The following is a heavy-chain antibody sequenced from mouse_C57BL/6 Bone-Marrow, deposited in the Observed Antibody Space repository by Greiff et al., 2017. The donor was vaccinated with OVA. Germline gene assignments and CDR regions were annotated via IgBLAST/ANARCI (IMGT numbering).Heavy chain of an antibody. Sequence: QVQLQQPGAELVKPGASVKLSCKASGYTFTSYWMNWVKQRPGRGLEWIGRIDPNSGGTKYNEKFTSKSTLTVDTPSSTAYMQRSSLTSEDSAVYYCARLRDVYYELWFAYWGQGTLVIVSA. J-gene: IGHJ3*01. CDR1: GYTFTSYW. V-gene: IGHV1-72*01. CDR2: IDPNSGGT. D-gene: IGHD2-3*01. CDR3: ARLRDVYYELWFAY.